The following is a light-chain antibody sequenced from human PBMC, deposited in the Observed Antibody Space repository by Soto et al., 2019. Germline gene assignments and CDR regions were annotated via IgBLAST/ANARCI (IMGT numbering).Light chain of an antibody. CDR3: RSG. V-gene: IGKV1-39*01. Sequence: GDRVTITCRASQSIGDNVNWYQFQPGKAPKLLIYAASSLQTGVPSRFSGSGSGTDFALIISFFFSGKAGHSRCRSGFG. CDR2: AAS. CDR1: QSIGDN. J-gene: IGKJ3*01.